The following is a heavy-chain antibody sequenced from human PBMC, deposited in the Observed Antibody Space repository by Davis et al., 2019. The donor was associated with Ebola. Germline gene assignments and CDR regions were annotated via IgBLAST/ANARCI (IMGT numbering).Heavy chain of an antibody. V-gene: IGHV4-59*11. CDR3: ARERKGDGYAGCDY. Sequence: PSETLSLTCTVSGGSISSHYWTWIRQPPGKGLEWIGYIYYRGSTNYNPSLKSRVTMSVDTSKNQISLQLTSVTAADTAVYYCARERKGDGYAGCDYWGQGTLVTVSS. D-gene: IGHD5-24*01. CDR1: GGSISSHY. CDR2: IYYRGST. J-gene: IGHJ4*02.